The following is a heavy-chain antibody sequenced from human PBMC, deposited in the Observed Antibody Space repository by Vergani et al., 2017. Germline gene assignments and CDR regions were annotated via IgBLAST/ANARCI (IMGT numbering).Heavy chain of an antibody. D-gene: IGHD3-10*01. CDR3: ARCPDYYGSGSYHDY. Sequence: QVQLQESGPGLVKPSGTLSLTCAVSGGSISSSNWWSWVRQPPGKGLEWIGEIYHSGSTNYNPSLTSRVTISVDKSISTAYLQWSSLKASDTAMYYCARCPDYYGSGSYHDYWGQGTLVTVSS. V-gene: IGHV4-4*02. CDR1: GGSISSSNW. J-gene: IGHJ4*02. CDR2: IYHSGST.